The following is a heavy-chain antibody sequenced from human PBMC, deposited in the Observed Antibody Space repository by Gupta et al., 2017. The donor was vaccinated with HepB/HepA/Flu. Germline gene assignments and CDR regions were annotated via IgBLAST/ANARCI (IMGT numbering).Heavy chain of an antibody. V-gene: IGHV3-20*01. CDR3: ARVRYLREGCDI. Sequence: EVQLVESGGGVVRPGESLRLSCAASGFIFNDYGVKWVRQAPGKGLEWVSGINWNGGSTGYADSVKGRFTISRDNAKNSLYLQMSRLRAEDTALYDCARVRYLREGCDIWGQGTMVTVSS. D-gene: IGHD1-26*01. J-gene: IGHJ3*02. CDR2: INWNGGST. CDR1: GFIFNDYG.